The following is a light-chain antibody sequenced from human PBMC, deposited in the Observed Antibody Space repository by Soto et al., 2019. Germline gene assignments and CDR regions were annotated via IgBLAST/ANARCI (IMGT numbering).Light chain of an antibody. CDR2: EVT. V-gene: IGLV2-14*01. Sequence: QSALTQPASVSGSPGQSITISCTGTSSDVGVYNYVSWYQQHPGKAPKLMIFEVTSRPSGVSNRFSGSKSCNTASLTISGLQAEDEADYYCSSYTSSSTSVFGGGTKLTVL. CDR1: SSDVGVYNY. J-gene: IGLJ3*02. CDR3: SSYTSSSTSV.